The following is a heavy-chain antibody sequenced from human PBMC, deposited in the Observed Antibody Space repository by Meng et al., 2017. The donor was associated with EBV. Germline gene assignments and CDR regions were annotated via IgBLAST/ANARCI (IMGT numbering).Heavy chain of an antibody. CDR3: ARAEIAAAGRLDY. CDR2: IIPIFGTA. CDR1: GGTFSSYA. J-gene: IGHJ4*02. Sequence: QGHVAQSGSEVKNPGSSGKVSGKASGGTFSSYAISWVRQAPGQGLEWMGGIIPIFGTANYAQKFQGRVTITADKSTSTAYMELSSLRSEDTAVYYCARAEIAAAGRLDYWGQGTLVTVSS. D-gene: IGHD6-13*01. V-gene: IGHV1-69*06.